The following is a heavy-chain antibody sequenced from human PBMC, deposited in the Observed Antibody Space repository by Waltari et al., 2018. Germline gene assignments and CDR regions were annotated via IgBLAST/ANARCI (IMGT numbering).Heavy chain of an antibody. Sequence: EVQLLESGGGLVQPGGSLRLSCVASGLTLSRYTMSWVRQAPGKGVEWVASIGGSGISTYYADSVKGRFTISRDNSKDTLYLQINSLRAEDTAVYYCAKDIAPAGTRYFDYWGQGTLVTVSS. CDR3: AKDIAPAGTRYFDY. CDR2: IGGSGIST. D-gene: IGHD6-13*01. J-gene: IGHJ4*02. V-gene: IGHV3-23*01. CDR1: GLTLSRYT.